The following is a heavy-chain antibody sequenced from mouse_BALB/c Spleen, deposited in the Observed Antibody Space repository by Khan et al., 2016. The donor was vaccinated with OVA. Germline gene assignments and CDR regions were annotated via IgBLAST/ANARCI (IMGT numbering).Heavy chain of an antibody. CDR2: INSGGDYT. CDR3: ARHNYGPCAY. CDR1: GFTFSTYA. D-gene: IGHD1-1*01. V-gene: IGHV5-9-3*01. J-gene: IGHJ3*01. Sequence: EVELVESGGGLVKPGGPLKLSCAASGFTFSTYAVSWVRQTPQKRLEWVATINSGGDYTYYPDSVKGRFTISSDNAKNTLYLQMSRLRSEDTAMYYCARHNYGPCAYWGQGTLVTVSA.